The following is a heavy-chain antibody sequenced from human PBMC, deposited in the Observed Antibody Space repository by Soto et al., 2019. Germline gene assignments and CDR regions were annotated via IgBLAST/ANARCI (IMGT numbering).Heavy chain of an antibody. D-gene: IGHD6-13*01. CDR2: INHSGST. V-gene: IGHV4-34*01. CDR3: ARLSIAAAGTPLWLDP. J-gene: IGHJ5*02. Sequence: PSETLSLTCAVYGGSFSGYYWSWIRQPPGKGLEWIGEINHSGSTNYNPSLKSRVTISVDTSKNQFSLSLTSVAAADTAVYYCARLSIAAAGTPLWLDPWGPGTPVTVSS. CDR1: GGSFSGYY.